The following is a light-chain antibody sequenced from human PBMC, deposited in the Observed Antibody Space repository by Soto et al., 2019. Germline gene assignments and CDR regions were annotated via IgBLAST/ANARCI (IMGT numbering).Light chain of an antibody. J-gene: IGKJ4*01. V-gene: IGKV4-1*01. CDR2: WAS. CDR3: QQHYSTPLT. CDR1: QSVLYSSNNKNY. Sequence: DIVMTQSPDSLAVSLGERATINCKSSQSVLYSSNNKNYLAWYQQKPGQPPKLLIYWASTREFGVPDRISGSGSGTEFTLTISSLQAEDVAVYYCQQHYSTPLTFGGGTKVEIK.